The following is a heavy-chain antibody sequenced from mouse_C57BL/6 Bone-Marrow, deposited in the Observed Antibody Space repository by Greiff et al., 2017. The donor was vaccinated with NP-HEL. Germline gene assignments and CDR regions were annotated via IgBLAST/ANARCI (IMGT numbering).Heavy chain of an antibody. D-gene: IGHD1-1*01. J-gene: IGHJ2*01. Sequence: VQLQQSGAELVRPGASVKLSCTASGFNIKDYYMHWVKQRPEQGLEWIGRIDPEDGDTEYAPKFQGKATMTADTSSNTAYLQLSSLTSEDTAVYYCTTCYGSSPYYFDYWGQGTTLTVSS. CDR1: GFNIKDYY. CDR3: TTCYGSSPYYFDY. CDR2: IDPEDGDT. V-gene: IGHV14-1*01.